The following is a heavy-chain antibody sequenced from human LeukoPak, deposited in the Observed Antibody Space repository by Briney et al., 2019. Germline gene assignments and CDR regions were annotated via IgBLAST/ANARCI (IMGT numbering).Heavy chain of an antibody. V-gene: IGHV1-46*01. CDR1: GYTFTSYY. CDR2: INPSGGST. CDR3: ARALLGYYYDSSGYSESWFDP. J-gene: IGHJ5*02. Sequence: ASVKVSCKASGYTFTSYYMHWVRQAPGQGLEWMGIINPSGGSTSYAQKFQGRVTMTRDMSTSTVYMELSSLRSEDTAVYYCARALLGYYYDSSGYSESWFDPWGQGTLVTVSP. D-gene: IGHD3-22*01.